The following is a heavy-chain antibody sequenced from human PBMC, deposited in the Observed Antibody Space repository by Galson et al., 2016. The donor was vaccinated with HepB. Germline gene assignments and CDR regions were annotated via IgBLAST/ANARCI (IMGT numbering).Heavy chain of an antibody. D-gene: IGHD2-2*01. Sequence: SLRLSCAASGFTVSTNYMSWVRQAPGKGLEWVSVIYSDDSTYYADSVKGRFTISRDNSKNTVYFQLNGLRVEDTAVYYCARDSPLPAAFDYWGQGTLVTVTS. J-gene: IGHJ4*02. CDR2: IYSDDST. CDR1: GFTVSTNY. CDR3: ARDSPLPAAFDY. V-gene: IGHV3-66*01.